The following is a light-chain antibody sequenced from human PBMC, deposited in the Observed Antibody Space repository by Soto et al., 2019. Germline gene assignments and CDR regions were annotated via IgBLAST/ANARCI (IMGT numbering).Light chain of an antibody. CDR2: DAS. Sequence: EIVLTQSPGTLSLSPGERATLSCRARQSVRNNYLAWYQQRPGQAPRLLIYDASTRATGIPHRFSGSGSGTDFTLTISRLEPEDFAVYYCQHYGSSPTFGGGTEVEIK. V-gene: IGKV3-20*01. CDR1: QSVRNNY. CDR3: QHYGSSPT. J-gene: IGKJ4*01.